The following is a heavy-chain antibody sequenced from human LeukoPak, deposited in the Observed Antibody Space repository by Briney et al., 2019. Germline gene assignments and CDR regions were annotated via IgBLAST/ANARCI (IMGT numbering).Heavy chain of an antibody. CDR2: ISSSSSTI. Sequence: GGSLRLSCAASGFTFSSYSMNWVRQAPGKGLEWVSSISSSSSTIYYADSVKGRFTISRDNAKNSLYLQMNSLRAEDTAVYYCARENVAGTDYYYGMDVWGQGTTVTVSS. CDR1: GFTFSSYS. CDR3: ARENVAGTDYYYGMDV. D-gene: IGHD6-19*01. V-gene: IGHV3-48*01. J-gene: IGHJ6*02.